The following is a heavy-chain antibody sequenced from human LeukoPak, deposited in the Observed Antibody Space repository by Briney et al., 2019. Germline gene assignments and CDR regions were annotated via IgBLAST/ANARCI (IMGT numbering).Heavy chain of an antibody. Sequence: SETLSLTCAVYGRSFSGYYWSWIRQPPGKGLGWIGEFKHSGKTNYNPSLKSRVTISVDTSKNQFSLKLSSVPAADTAVYYWATRRPKRPFDFWGQGTLVTVSS. J-gene: IGHJ4*02. D-gene: IGHD6-6*01. CDR3: ATRRPKRPFDF. CDR2: FKHSGKT. V-gene: IGHV4-34*01. CDR1: GRSFSGYY.